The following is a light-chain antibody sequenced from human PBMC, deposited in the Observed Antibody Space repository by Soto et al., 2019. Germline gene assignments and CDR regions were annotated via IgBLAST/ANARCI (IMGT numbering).Light chain of an antibody. Sequence: DIEMTQSPSTLSASVGDRVTITCRASQTIRRWLAWYQQRPGKAPKVLIYDASALESGVPARFSGSGSETEFTLTSRSLQPEDSATYYCQHYNSDPWTFGQGTKVEIK. CDR3: QHYNSDPWT. J-gene: IGKJ1*01. V-gene: IGKV1-5*01. CDR1: QTIRRW. CDR2: DAS.